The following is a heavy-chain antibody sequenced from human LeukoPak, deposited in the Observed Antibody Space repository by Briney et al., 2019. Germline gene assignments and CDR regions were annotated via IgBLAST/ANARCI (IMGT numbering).Heavy chain of an antibody. Sequence: ASVRVSCKASGYTFTNYYLHWVRQAPGHGLEWMAIINPSDGGTYYEQKLQGRVTVTRDTSASTVYMELSSLRSEDTAVYYCARDTRTMTAVTRGQHYYYGLDVWGQGTTVTVSS. CDR3: ARDTRTMTAVTRGQHYYYGLDV. D-gene: IGHD4-17*01. CDR2: INPSDGGT. V-gene: IGHV1-46*01. J-gene: IGHJ6*02. CDR1: GYTFTNYY.